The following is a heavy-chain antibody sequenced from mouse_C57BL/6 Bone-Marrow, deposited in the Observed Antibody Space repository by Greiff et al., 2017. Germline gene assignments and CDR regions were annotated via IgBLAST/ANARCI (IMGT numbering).Heavy chain of an antibody. Sequence: HVQLQQPGAELVKPGASVKMSCKASGYTFTSYWITWVKQRPGQGLEWIGDIYPGSGSTNYNEKFKSKATLTVDTSSSTAYMQLSSLTSEDSAVYYCALVITTVVAHYFDYWGQGTTLTVSS. J-gene: IGHJ2*01. V-gene: IGHV1-55*01. CDR1: GYTFTSYW. D-gene: IGHD1-1*01. CDR2: IYPGSGST. CDR3: ALVITTVVAHYFDY.